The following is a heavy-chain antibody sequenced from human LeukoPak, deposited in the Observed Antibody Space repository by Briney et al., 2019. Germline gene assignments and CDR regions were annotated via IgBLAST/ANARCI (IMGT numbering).Heavy chain of an antibody. CDR2: LSGSGGST. CDR1: GFTFSSYA. CDR3: AEGAYYDSSGYYGY. V-gene: IGHV3-23*01. J-gene: IGHJ4*02. D-gene: IGHD3-22*01. Sequence: GGSLRLSCAASGFTFSSYAMSWVRQAPGRGLEWVSALSGSGGSTYYADSVKGRFTISRDNSKNTLYLQMNSLRAEDTAVYYCAEGAYYDSSGYYGYWGQGTLVTVSS.